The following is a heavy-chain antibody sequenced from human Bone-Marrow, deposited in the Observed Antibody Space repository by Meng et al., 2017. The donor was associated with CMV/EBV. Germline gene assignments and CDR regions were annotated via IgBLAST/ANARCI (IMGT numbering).Heavy chain of an antibody. J-gene: IGHJ4*02. D-gene: IGHD3-3*01. CDR3: ARTYDFWSGTDY. CDR2: IYSGGYT. CDR1: GFAVTSTY. V-gene: IGHV3-66*01. Sequence: GESLKISCAVSGFAVTSTYMTWVRQAPGKGLEWVSVIYSGGYTYYADFVKGRFTISRDNSKNSLYLQMNSLRAEDTAMYYCARTYDFWSGTDYWGQGTLVTVSS.